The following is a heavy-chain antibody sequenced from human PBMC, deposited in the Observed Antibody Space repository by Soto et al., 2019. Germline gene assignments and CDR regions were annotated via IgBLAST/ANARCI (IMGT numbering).Heavy chain of an antibody. CDR2: INAGNGNT. D-gene: IGHD2-2*01. CDR1: GYTFTNYA. V-gene: IGHV1-3*01. CDR3: AIGHLAVVPVASWFYYMDV. Sequence: QVQLVQSGAEVEKPGASVKVSCKASGYTFTNYAVHWVRQAPGQRLEWMGWINAGNGNTRFSQNLQGRVTITRDTSARTVYMELSSLRSEDTAVHYCAIGHLAVVPVASWFYYMDVWGQGTTVTVSS. J-gene: IGHJ6*03.